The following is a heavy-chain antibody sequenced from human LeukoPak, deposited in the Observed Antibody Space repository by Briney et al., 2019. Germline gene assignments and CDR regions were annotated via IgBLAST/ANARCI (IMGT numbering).Heavy chain of an antibody. CDR2: ISSSSSTI. J-gene: IGHJ4*02. CDR3: AGELVVPAASHFDY. D-gene: IGHD2-2*01. CDR1: GFTFSSYS. Sequence: GGSPRLSCAASGFTFSSYSMNWVRQGPGKGLEWVSYISSSSSTIYYADPVKGRFTISRDNVKNSLYLQMNSLRAEDTAVYYCAGELVVPAASHFDYWGQGTLVTVSS. V-gene: IGHV3-48*01.